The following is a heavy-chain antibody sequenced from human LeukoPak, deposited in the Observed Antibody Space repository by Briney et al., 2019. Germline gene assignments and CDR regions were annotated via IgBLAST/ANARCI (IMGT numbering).Heavy chain of an antibody. V-gene: IGHV3-30*03. CDR2: ISYDGSNK. J-gene: IGHJ4*02. Sequence: PGRSLRLSCAASGFTFSSYGMHWVRQAPGKGLGWVAVISYDGSNKYYADSVKGRFTISRGNAKNSLYLQMNSLSAEDTAVYYCRFGDFNDYWGQRTLVTVSS. CDR3: RFGDFNDY. D-gene: IGHD3-10*01. CDR1: GFTFSSYG.